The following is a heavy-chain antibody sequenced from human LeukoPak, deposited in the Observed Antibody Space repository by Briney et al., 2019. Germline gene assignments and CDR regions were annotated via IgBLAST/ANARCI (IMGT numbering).Heavy chain of an antibody. V-gene: IGHV4-61*01. CDR1: GGSVSSGSYY. D-gene: IGHD4-17*01. CDR2: IYYSGST. CDR3: ARVDYANWY. J-gene: IGHJ4*02. Sequence: KTSETLSLTCTVSGGSVSSGSYYWSWIRQPPGKGLEWIGYIYYSGSTNYNPSLKSRVTISVDTSKNQFSLKLSSVTAADTAVYYCARVDYANWYWGQGTLVTVSS.